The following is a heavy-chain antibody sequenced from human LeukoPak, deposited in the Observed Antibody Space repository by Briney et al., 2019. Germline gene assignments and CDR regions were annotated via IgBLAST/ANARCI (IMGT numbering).Heavy chain of an antibody. D-gene: IGHD1-7*01. CDR2: NKNKGEGETT. V-gene: IGHV3-15*01. J-gene: IGHJ4*02. CDR3: VWNSEHYFDF. Sequence: GGSLRLSCAASGFTFTNAWMSWVRQAPGKGLEWVGRNKNKGEGETTDYAAPVKGRFTISRDDSENTLFLQMHSPETEDTALYYCVWNSEHYFDFWGQGSLVTVPS. CDR1: GFTFTNAW.